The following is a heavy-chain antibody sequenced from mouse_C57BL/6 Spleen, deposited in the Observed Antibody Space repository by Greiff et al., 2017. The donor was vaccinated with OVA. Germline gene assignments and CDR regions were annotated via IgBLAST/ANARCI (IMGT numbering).Heavy chain of an antibody. D-gene: IGHD2-12*01. CDR1: GFNIQDDY. CDR2: IDPENGDT. CDR3: TTNYIVYFDY. Sequence: VQLQQSGAELVRPGASVKLSCTASGFNIQDDYMHWVKQRPEQGLEWIGWIDPENGDTEYASKFQGKATITADTSSNTAYLQLSSLTSEDTAVYYCTTNYIVYFDYWGQGTTLTVSS. J-gene: IGHJ2*01. V-gene: IGHV14-4*01.